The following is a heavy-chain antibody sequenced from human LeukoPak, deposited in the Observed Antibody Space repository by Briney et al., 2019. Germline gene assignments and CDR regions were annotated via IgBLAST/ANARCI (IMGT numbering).Heavy chain of an antibody. Sequence: SETLSLTCTVSDYSISSGYYWGWIRQPPGKGLEWIGNIYHSGSTYYNPSLKSRVTISVDTSKNQFSLKLTSGTAADTAVYYCARLYSGSPIDYWGQGTLVTVSS. D-gene: IGHD1-26*01. CDR3: ARLYSGSPIDY. V-gene: IGHV4-38-2*02. CDR2: IYHSGST. CDR1: DYSISSGYY. J-gene: IGHJ4*02.